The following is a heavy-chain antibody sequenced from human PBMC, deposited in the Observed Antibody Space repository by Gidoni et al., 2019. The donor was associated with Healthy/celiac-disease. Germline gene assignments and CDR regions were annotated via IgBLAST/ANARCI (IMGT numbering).Heavy chain of an antibody. CDR2: RSYDGSNK. D-gene: IGHD4-17*01. CDR3: AKGPEGYGDYVLLDY. Sequence: QVQLVESGGGVVQPGRSLRLSCAASGFPFSSYGMHWVRQAPGKGLEWVAVRSYDGSNKYYADSVKGRFTISRDNSKNTLYLQMNSLRAEDTAVYYCAKGPEGYGDYVLLDYWGQGTLVTVSS. V-gene: IGHV3-30*18. CDR1: GFPFSSYG. J-gene: IGHJ4*02.